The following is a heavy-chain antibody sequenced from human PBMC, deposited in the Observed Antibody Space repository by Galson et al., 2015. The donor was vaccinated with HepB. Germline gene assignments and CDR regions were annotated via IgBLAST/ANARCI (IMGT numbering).Heavy chain of an antibody. CDR3: ARVQSGYSYGLIDY. Sequence: GGSISTYYWSWIRQPPGKGLEWIGYMYYSGSTNYNPSLKSRVTISVDTSKNQFSLKLSSVTAADTAVYYCARVQSGYSYGLIDYWGQGTLVTVSS. D-gene: IGHD5-18*01. J-gene: IGHJ4*02. CDR1: GGSISTYY. CDR2: MYYSGST. V-gene: IGHV4-59*08.